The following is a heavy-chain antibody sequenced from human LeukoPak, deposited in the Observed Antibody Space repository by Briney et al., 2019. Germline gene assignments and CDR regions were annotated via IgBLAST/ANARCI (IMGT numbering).Heavy chain of an antibody. V-gene: IGHV3-49*04. CDR1: GFSFGDYA. CDR3: TREDD. J-gene: IGHJ4*02. Sequence: GGSLRLSCTASGFSFGDYAMSWVRQAPGKGLEWVGFIRSKDYGGTAEYAASVKGRSTISRDDAKSIAYLQMDSLTIEDTAVYYCTREDDWGQGTLVTVSS. CDR2: IRSKDYGGTA.